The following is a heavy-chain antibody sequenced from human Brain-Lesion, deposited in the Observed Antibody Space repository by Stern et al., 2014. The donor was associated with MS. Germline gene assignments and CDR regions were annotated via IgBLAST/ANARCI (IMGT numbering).Heavy chain of an antibody. CDR3: ARDQRGITIFGVVTDYYYLXXXX. D-gene: IGHD3-3*01. CDR2: ITPNNGGT. J-gene: IGHJ6*02. Sequence: QVQLVQSGAEVKKPGASVKVSCKTSGYIFTGYYIHWVRQAPGQGLEWMAWITPNNGGTKYAQKFQGRVTMSRDTSISTAYVELSSLTSDDTAVYYCARDQRGITIFGVVTDYYYLXXXXWGQGTTVTVSS. CDR1: GYIFTGYY. V-gene: IGHV1-2*02.